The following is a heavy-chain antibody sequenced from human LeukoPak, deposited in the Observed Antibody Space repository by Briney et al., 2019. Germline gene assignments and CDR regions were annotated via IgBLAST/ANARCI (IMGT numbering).Heavy chain of an antibody. CDR3: ARDALHWWELLSWFDP. V-gene: IGHV4-61*02. J-gene: IGHJ5*02. CDR2: IYTSGST. Sequence: SETLSLTCTVSGGSISSSSYYWSWIRQPAGKGLEWIGRIYTSGSTNYNPSLKSRVTMSVDTSKNQFSLKLSSVTAADTAVYYCARDALHWWELLSWFDPWGQGTLVTVSS. D-gene: IGHD1-26*01. CDR1: GGSISSSSYY.